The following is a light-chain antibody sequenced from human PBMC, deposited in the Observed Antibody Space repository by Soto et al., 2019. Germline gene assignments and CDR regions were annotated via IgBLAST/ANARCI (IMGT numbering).Light chain of an antibody. CDR2: AAS. Sequence: EIVLTQSPGTLSLSPADRATLSCRASETVTGKYLAWYQQKVGQAPRLLIFAASNRATGIPDRFSGSGSGTDFTLTISRLEPEDFAMYFCQQSSNWPPWTFGRGTRVEI. CDR1: ETVTGKY. V-gene: IGKV3D-20*02. J-gene: IGKJ1*01. CDR3: QQSSNWPPWT.